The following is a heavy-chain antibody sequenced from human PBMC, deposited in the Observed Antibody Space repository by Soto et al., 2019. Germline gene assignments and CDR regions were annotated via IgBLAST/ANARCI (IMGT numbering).Heavy chain of an antibody. CDR2: IIPIFGTT. D-gene: IGHD3-10*01. CDR3: ARDGSGSYYYYYYGMDV. Sequence: ASVKVSCKASGGTFSSYAISWVRQAPGQGLEWMGGIIPIFGTTNYAQKFQGRVTITADKSTSTAHMELSSLRSEDTAVYYCARDGSGSYYYYYYGMDVWGQGTTVTVSS. J-gene: IGHJ6*02. V-gene: IGHV1-69*06. CDR1: GGTFSSYA.